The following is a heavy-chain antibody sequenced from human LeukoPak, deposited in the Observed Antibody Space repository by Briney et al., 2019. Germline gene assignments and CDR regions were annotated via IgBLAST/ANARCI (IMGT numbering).Heavy chain of an antibody. Sequence: GESLKISCKGSGYSFTSYWIGWVHQMPGKGLEWMGIIYPGDSDTRYSPSFQGQVTISADKSISTAYLQWSSLKASDTAMYYCARRQDCTNGVCYSLDYWGQGTLVTVSS. CDR2: IYPGDSDT. V-gene: IGHV5-51*07. CDR1: GYSFTSYW. CDR3: ARRQDCTNGVCYSLDY. J-gene: IGHJ4*02. D-gene: IGHD2-8*01.